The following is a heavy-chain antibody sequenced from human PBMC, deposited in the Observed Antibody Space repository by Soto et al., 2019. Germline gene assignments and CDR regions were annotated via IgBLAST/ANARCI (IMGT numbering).Heavy chain of an antibody. V-gene: IGHV1-46*01. CDR1: GYTFTSYY. CDR3: ARVTPLIYYDSSGYPIRYFDY. CDR2: INPSGGST. D-gene: IGHD3-22*01. J-gene: IGHJ4*02. Sequence: ASVKVSCKASGYTFTSYYMHWVRQAPGQGLEWMGIINPSGGSTSYAQKFQGRVTMTRGTSTSTVYMELSSLRSEDTAVYYCARVTPLIYYDSSGYPIRYFDYWGQGTLVTVSS.